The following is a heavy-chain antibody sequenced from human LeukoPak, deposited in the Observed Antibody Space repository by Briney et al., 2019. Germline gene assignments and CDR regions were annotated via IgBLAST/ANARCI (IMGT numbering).Heavy chain of an antibody. CDR1: GGSLSSYY. D-gene: IGHD6-19*01. CDR2: IYNSGYT. Sequence: SETLSLTCTVSGGSLSSYYWSWIRQPAGRGLEWIGRIYNSGYTNYNRGLKSRVTMSVDASKIQVSLKPSSVTAADTAVYYCARDLDSSGWYHTDHWGQGTLVTVSS. J-gene: IGHJ4*02. CDR3: ARDLDSSGWYHTDH. V-gene: IGHV4-4*07.